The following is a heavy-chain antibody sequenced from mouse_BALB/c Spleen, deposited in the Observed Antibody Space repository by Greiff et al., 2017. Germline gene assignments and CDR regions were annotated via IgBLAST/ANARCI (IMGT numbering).Heavy chain of an antibody. CDR3: ARGYGYPY. D-gene: IGHD1-2*01. V-gene: IGHV1S81*02. J-gene: IGHJ3*01. Sequence: QVQLQQPGAELVKPGASVKLSCKASGYTFTSYWMHWVKQRPGQGLEWIGEINPSNGRTNYNEKFKSKATLTVDKSSSTAYMQLSSLTSEDSAVYYCARGYGYPYWGQGTLVTVAA. CDR2: INPSNGRT. CDR1: GYTFTSYW.